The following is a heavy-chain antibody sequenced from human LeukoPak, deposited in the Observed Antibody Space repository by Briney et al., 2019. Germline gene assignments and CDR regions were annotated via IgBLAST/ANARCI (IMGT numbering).Heavy chain of an antibody. V-gene: IGHV3-23*01. D-gene: IGHD2-15*01. CDR1: GFTFSHYA. CDR2: IGGGGGST. CDR3: AKGHRYCTSGNCNSAVDY. Sequence: GGSLRLSCSMSGFTFSHYAMSWVRQAPGKGLEWVSTIGGGGGSTDYTDSVKGRFTISRDNSKNTLYLQMNSLGAEDTAVYYCAKGHRYCTSGNCNSAVDYWGQGTLVTVSS. J-gene: IGHJ4*02.